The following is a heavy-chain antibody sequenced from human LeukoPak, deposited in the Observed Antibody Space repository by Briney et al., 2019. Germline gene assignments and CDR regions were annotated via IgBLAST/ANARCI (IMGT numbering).Heavy chain of an antibody. Sequence: GTSVKVSCKASGFTFTSSAMQWVRQARGQRLEWIGWIVVGSGNTNYAQKFQERVTITRDMSTSTAYMELSSLRSEDTAVYYCAAGYYGSGISVAFDIWGQGTMVTVFS. CDR3: AAGYYGSGISVAFDI. D-gene: IGHD3-10*01. CDR2: IVVGSGNT. CDR1: GFTFTSSA. J-gene: IGHJ3*02. V-gene: IGHV1-58*02.